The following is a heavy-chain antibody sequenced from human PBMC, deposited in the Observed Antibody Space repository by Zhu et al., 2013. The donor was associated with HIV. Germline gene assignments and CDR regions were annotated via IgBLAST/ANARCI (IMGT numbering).Heavy chain of an antibody. CDR2: INPDRGGT. CDR3: ARGPTVGVGGDWLGP. Sequence: QVQLMQSGAEVKKPGASVKVSCKTSGYNFTGYYLHWVRQAPGQAFEWMGWINPDRGGTKYAQKFQGRVTMTRDTSVVTAYLDLRSLKSDDTAVYYCARGPTVGVGGDWLGPWGQGPWSPSPQ. D-gene: IGHD2-15*01. CDR1: GYNFTGYY. J-gene: IGHJ5*02. V-gene: IGHV1-2*02.